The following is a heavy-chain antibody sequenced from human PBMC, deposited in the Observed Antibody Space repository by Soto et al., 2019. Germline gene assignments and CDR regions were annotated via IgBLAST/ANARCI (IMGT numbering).Heavy chain of an antibody. V-gene: IGHV1-18*01. Sequence: QIQLLQSGAAVKKPGASVKVTCKASGYTFRNYGISWVRQAAGQGLEWMGWISPYKANANYARQFKCRLTMTAFTSTSPAYMELRRLRSDDTAVYYSARENSYFDYWGQGTLFTVSS. J-gene: IGHJ4*02. CDR2: ISPYKANA. CDR1: GYTFRNYG. CDR3: ARENSYFDY.